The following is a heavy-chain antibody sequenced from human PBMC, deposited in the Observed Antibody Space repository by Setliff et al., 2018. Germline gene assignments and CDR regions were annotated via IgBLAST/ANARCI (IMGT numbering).Heavy chain of an antibody. CDR1: GFTFRSYA. Sequence: PGGSLRLSCAASGFTFRSYAMSWVRQAPGKGLEWVSAISGSAGSTYYADSVKGRFTISRDNSKNTLYLQINSLRAEDTAVYYCAKNGFGVVALGVNNWFDPWGQGNLVTVSS. CDR3: AKNGFGVVALGVNNWFDP. CDR2: ISGSAGST. D-gene: IGHD3-10*01. V-gene: IGHV3-23*01. J-gene: IGHJ5*02.